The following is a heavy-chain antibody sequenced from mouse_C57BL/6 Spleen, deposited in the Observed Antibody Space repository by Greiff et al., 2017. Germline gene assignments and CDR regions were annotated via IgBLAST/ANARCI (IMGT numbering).Heavy chain of an antibody. CDR3: ARQGAQATGFAY. Sequence: EVKLMESGGDLVKPGGSLKLSCAASGFTFSSYGMSWVRQTPDKRLEWVATISSGGSYTYYPDSVKGRFTISRDNAKNTLYLQMSSLKSEDTAMYYCARQGAQATGFAYWGQGTLVTVSA. J-gene: IGHJ3*01. V-gene: IGHV5-6*01. D-gene: IGHD3-2*02. CDR2: ISSGGSYT. CDR1: GFTFSSYG.